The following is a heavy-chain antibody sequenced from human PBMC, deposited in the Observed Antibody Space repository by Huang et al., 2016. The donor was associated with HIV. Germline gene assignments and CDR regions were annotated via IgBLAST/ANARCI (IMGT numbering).Heavy chain of an antibody. CDR2: MNPKSGKV. D-gene: IGHD3-10*01. V-gene: IGHV1-8*01. Sequence: QIQLAQSGAEVKKPGASVKVSCKASGYTFTNYDINWLRQASGQGLEWMGWMNPKSGKVGYTKKFQGRVAILRNSSINTSYLEVTSLTSEDTAVYYCARGFGINYNHEAFDVWGQGTMVTVSS. J-gene: IGHJ3*01. CDR3: ARGFGINYNHEAFDV. CDR1: GYTFTNYD.